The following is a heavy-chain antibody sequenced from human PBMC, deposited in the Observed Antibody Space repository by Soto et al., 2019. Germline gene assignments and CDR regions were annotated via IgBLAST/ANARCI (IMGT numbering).Heavy chain of an antibody. CDR2: IYFSGGT. CDR1: GGSISSYY. Sequence: PSETLSLTCTVSGGSISSYYWSWIRQPPGKGLEWIGYIYFSGGTNYNPSLKSRVTISVDTSKNQFSLKLSSVTVADTAVYYCARESRSWYGSIWDYWGQGTLVTVSS. J-gene: IGHJ4*02. V-gene: IGHV4-59*12. D-gene: IGHD6-13*01. CDR3: ARESRSWYGSIWDY.